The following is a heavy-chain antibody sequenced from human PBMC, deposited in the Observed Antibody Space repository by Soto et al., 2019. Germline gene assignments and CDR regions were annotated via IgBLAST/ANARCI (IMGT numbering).Heavy chain of an antibody. J-gene: IGHJ6*02. D-gene: IGHD3-10*01. Sequence: EVYLLESGGGTVQPGGSLRLSCAASRFTFRNYGMSWVRQGPGKGLEWVSGISPTGEQRFYVDSVKGRFFISRDNSQNTLSLAMSNLRADDTALHYCAKRYGSGSYRDFNSYYGMDIWGQGTSVTVS. V-gene: IGHV3-23*01. CDR1: RFTFRNYG. CDR3: AKRYGSGSYRDFNSYYGMDI. CDR2: ISPTGEQR.